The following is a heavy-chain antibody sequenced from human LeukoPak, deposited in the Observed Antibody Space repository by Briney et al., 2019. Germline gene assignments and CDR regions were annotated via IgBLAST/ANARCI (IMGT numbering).Heavy chain of an antibody. J-gene: IGHJ4*02. CDR1: GDTFTSDG. CDR3: ARDGYNSFDC. V-gene: IGHV1-18*01. CDR2: ISAYNGNT. Sequence: GAAVKDSCVPCGDTFTSDGISWVRQAPGQGLEWMGWISAYNGNTNYVQKLQGRVTMTPDTSTSTAYMELRSLRSDDTAVYYCARDGYNSFDCWGQGTLVTVSS. D-gene: IGHD5-24*01.